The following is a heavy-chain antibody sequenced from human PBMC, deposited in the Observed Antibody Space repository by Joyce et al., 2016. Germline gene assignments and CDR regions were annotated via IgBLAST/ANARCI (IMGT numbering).Heavy chain of an antibody. V-gene: IGHV4-39*01. CDR2: ISYSGKT. D-gene: IGHD4-23*01. CDR3: ARLYSGNSVDY. J-gene: IGHJ4*02. Sequence: QLHLQESGPGLVKPSETLSLTCTVSGGSMSSISFSGGWIRQPLGKGLEWIGSISYSGKTYYNPSLKSRVTTSIDTSKNQFSLDLTSVTAADTAVYYCARLYSGNSVDYWGQGTLVTVSS. CDR1: GGSMSSISFS.